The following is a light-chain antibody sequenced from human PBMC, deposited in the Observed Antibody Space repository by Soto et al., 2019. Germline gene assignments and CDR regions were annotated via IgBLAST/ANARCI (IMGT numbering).Light chain of an antibody. V-gene: IGLV2-8*01. J-gene: IGLJ1*01. CDR1: SSDIGGYNY. CDR2: EVN. CDR3: CSYAGSYVV. Sequence: QSVLTQPPSASGSPGRSVTISCTGTSSDIGGYNYVSWYQQHPGKAPKLMIYEVNKRPSGVPDRFSGSKSGNTASLTVSGLQAEDEADYYCCSYAGSYVVFGTGTKLTVL.